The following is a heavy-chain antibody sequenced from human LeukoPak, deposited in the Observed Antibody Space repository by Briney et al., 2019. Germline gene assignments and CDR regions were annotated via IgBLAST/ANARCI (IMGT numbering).Heavy chain of an antibody. J-gene: IGHJ4*02. CDR2: INHSGST. Sequence: SETLSLTCAVYDGSFSGYYWSWIRQPPGKGLEWIGEINHSGSTNYNPSLKSRVTISVDTSKNQFFLKLSSVTAADTAVYYCARAGLDYVWGSYRYPHFDYWGQGTLVTVSS. CDR1: DGSFSGYY. CDR3: ARAGLDYVWGSYRYPHFDY. V-gene: IGHV4-34*01. D-gene: IGHD3-16*02.